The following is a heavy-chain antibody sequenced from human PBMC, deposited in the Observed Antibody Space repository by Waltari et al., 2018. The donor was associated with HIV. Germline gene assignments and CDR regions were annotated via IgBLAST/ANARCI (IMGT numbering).Heavy chain of an antibody. V-gene: IGHV3-7*01. J-gene: IGHJ4*02. CDR1: CSTRGLLS. CDR2: VNQEGSGK. D-gene: IGHD2-2*03. Sequence: EVQPVASVGDLVRSAGWLTLSSAAVCSTRGLLSTPSVRQAPGKGLEWVAKVNQEGSGKYYVDSVKGRFTISRDNAKTSLYLQMNSLRAEDTAVYYCATLDSKSPRYWGQGTLVTVSS. CDR3: ATLDSKSPRY.